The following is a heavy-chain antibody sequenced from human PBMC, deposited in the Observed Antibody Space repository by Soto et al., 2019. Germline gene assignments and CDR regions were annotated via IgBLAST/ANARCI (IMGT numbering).Heavy chain of an antibody. V-gene: IGHV1-69*02. CDR3: AADINYDILTGYSPYYFDY. D-gene: IGHD3-9*01. J-gene: IGHJ4*02. CDR2: IIPILGIA. CDR1: GGTFSSYT. Sequence: QVQLVQSGAEVKKPGSSVKVSYKASGGTFSSYTISWVRQAPGQGLEWMGRIIPILGIANYAQKFQGRVTITADKSTSTAYMELSSLRSEDTAVYYCAADINYDILTGYSPYYFDYWGQGTLVTVSS.